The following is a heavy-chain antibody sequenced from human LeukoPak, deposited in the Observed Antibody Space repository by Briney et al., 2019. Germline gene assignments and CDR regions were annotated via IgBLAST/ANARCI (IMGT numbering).Heavy chain of an antibody. Sequence: SLXXXCAASGFTFKYYAMTWVRQAPGKGLEWVAAIDGSGDDTYYAESVKGRFTISRDNSQNTMFLQVNRLGAEDTGVYYCXRDLRGSIXXXFDYWGQXTLVTVSS. CDR3: XRDLRGSIXXXFDY. D-gene: IGHD3-10*01. CDR2: IDGSGDDT. J-gene: IGHJ4*02. CDR1: GFTFKYYA. V-gene: IGHV3-23*01.